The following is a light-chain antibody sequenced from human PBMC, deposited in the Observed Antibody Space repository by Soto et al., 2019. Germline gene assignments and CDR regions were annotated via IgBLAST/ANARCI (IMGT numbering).Light chain of an antibody. CDR1: GSAVGFFNY. J-gene: IGLJ1*01. V-gene: IGLV2-8*01. CDR3: SSVLAVTLYV. CDR2: EVN. Sequence: PHFGFGSFTEMGTRCCTGTGSAVGFFNYVSWYQHHPGKVPKFLIYEVNKRPSGVPDRFSGSKSGNTASLTVSGLQPYYNAESFCSSVLAVTLYVFGPGTNVPV.